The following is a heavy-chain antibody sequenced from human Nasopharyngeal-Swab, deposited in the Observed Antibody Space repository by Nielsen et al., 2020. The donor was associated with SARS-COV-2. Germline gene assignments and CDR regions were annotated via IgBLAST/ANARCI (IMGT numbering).Heavy chain of an antibody. D-gene: IGHD6-13*01. CDR1: GFTFSSYE. CDR3: ARSSPRLIAAAGPFDY. V-gene: IGHV3-48*03. CDR2: ISSSGSTI. J-gene: IGHJ4*02. Sequence: GGSLRPSCAASGFTFSSYEMNWVRQAPGKGLEWVSYISSSGSTIYYTDSVKGRFTISRDNAKNSLYLQMNSLRAEDTAVYYCARSSPRLIAAAGPFDYWGQGTLVTVSS.